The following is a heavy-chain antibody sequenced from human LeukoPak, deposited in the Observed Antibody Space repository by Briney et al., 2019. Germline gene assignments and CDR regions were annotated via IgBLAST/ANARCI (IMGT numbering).Heavy chain of an antibody. J-gene: IGHJ6*03. CDR3: ARVKVPAAPSYYYYYYYMDV. D-gene: IGHD2-2*01. V-gene: IGHV4-34*01. CDR2: INHSGST. CDR1: GGSFSGYC. Sequence: SETLPLTCAVYGGSFSGYCWSWIRQPPGKGLEWIGEINHSGSTNYNPSLKSRVTISVDTSKNRFSLKLSSVTAADTAVYYCARVKVPAAPSYYYYYYYMDVWGKGTTVTVSS.